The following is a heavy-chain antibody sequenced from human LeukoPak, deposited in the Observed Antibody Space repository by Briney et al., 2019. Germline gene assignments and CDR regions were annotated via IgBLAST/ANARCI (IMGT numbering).Heavy chain of an antibody. Sequence: ASVKVSCKASGYTFTSYDINWVRQATGQGLEWMGWISAYNGNTNYAQKPQGRVTMTTDTSTSTAYMELRSLRSDDTAVYYCARIVHYDILTGSYYYYMDVWGKGTTVTVSS. CDR1: GYTFTSYD. J-gene: IGHJ6*03. CDR3: ARIVHYDILTGSYYYYMDV. CDR2: ISAYNGNT. D-gene: IGHD3-9*01. V-gene: IGHV1-18*01.